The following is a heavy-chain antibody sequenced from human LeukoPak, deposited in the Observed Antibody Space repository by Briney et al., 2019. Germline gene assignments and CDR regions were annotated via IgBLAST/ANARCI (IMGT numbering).Heavy chain of an antibody. Sequence: GGSLRLSCAASGFTFSSYSMNWVRQAPGKGLEWVSGISWNSGSIGYADSVKGRFTISRDNAKNSLYLQMNSLRAEDTALYYCAKERIQPLASFDYWGQGTLVTVSS. V-gene: IGHV3-9*01. CDR3: AKERIQPLASFDY. D-gene: IGHD5-18*01. CDR1: GFTFSSYS. CDR2: ISWNSGSI. J-gene: IGHJ4*02.